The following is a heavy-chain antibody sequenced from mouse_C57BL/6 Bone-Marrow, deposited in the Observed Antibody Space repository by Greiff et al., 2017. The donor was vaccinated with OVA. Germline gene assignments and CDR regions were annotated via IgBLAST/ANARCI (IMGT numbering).Heavy chain of an antibody. J-gene: IGHJ3*01. V-gene: IGHV5-9*01. D-gene: IGHD2-4*01. CDR1: GFTFSSYT. CDR3: ARPYYDYDVGFAY. Sequence: EVKLVESGGGLVKPGGSLKLSCAASGFTFSSYTMSWVRQTPEKRLEWVATISGGGGNTYYPDSVKGRFTISSDNATNTLYLQMSSLKSEDTALYYCARPYYDYDVGFAYWGQGTLVTVSA. CDR2: ISGGGGNT.